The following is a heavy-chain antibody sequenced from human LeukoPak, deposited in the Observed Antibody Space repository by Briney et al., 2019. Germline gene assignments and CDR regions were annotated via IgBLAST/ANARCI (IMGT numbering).Heavy chain of an antibody. Sequence: ASVKVSCKASGYIFTSYGISWVRQAPGQGLEWMGWISAYNGHTRYVQKLQDRVTMTTDTSTSTAYMDLRSLRSDDTAVYYCARDPRARIELTYVLLWFGELLPFDPWGQGTLVTVSS. J-gene: IGHJ5*02. CDR3: ARDPRARIELTYVLLWFGELLPFDP. V-gene: IGHV1-18*01. CDR2: ISAYNGHT. D-gene: IGHD3-10*01. CDR1: GYIFTSYG.